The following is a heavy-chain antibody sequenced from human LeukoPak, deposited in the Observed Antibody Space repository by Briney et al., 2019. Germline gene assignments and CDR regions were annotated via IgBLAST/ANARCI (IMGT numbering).Heavy chain of an antibody. CDR3: ARAGSSSGYYYPLYYFDY. CDR1: GYTFTSYG. CDR2: ISAYNGNT. Sequence: ASVKVSCKASGYTFTSYGISWVRQAPGQWLELMGWISAYNGNTNYAQKLQGRVTMTTDTSTSTAYMELRSLRSDDTAVYYCARAGSSSGYYYPLYYFDYWGQGTLVTVSS. V-gene: IGHV1-18*01. D-gene: IGHD3-22*01. J-gene: IGHJ4*02.